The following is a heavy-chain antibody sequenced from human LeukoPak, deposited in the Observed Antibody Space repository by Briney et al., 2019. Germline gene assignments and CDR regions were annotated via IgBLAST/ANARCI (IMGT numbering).Heavy chain of an antibody. D-gene: IGHD1-26*01. V-gene: IGHV4-59*08. CDR2: IFYSGNT. CDR1: GVFISSYY. CDR3: ARLAAISGSDYPDD. J-gene: IGHJ4*02. Sequence: PSETLSLTCTVSGVFISSYYWSWVRQPPGKGLEWLGYIFYSGNTIYNPSLRSRVTISADTSKNHFSLRLRSVTAADTAVYYCARLAAISGSDYPDDWGQGTLVTVSS.